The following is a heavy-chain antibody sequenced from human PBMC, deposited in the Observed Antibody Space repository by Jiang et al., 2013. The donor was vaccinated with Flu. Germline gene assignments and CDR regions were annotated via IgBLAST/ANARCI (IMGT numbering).Heavy chain of an antibody. CDR1: GVSISSGGYF. J-gene: IGHJ3*02. CDR3: ARDTPRILNAFDI. D-gene: IGHD2-15*01. CDR2: IYSSGST. V-gene: IGHV4-31*03. Sequence: PGLVKPSQTLSLTCTVSGVSISSGGYFWNWIRQHPGKGLEWIGYIYSSGSTYYNPSLKSRVSIAADSSKNQFSLKLSSVTAADTAVYYCARDTPRILNAFDIWGQGTMVTVSS.